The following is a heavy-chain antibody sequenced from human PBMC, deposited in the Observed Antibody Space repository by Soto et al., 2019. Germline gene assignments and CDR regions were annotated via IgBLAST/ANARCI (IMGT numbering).Heavy chain of an antibody. CDR3: AKDGGGYNYGYVMLDKYYYGMDV. CDR2: ISYDGTNK. D-gene: IGHD5-18*01. J-gene: IGHJ6*02. V-gene: IGHV3-30-3*01. Sequence: QVQLVESGGGVVQPGRSLRLSCAASGFTFSTYAMHWVRQAPGKGLEWVAVISYDGTNKYYADSVRGGFIISRDNSKNALFLPMNSLRAEGTAVYYCAKDGGGYNYGYVMLDKYYYGMDVWGQGTTVTVSS. CDR1: GFTFSTYA.